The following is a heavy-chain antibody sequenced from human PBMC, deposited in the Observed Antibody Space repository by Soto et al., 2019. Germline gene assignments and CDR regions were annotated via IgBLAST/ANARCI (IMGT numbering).Heavy chain of an antibody. J-gene: IGHJ3*02. CDR1: GDSMSSSNW. CDR3: ASKFGELLADAFDI. D-gene: IGHD3-10*01. V-gene: IGHV4-4*02. Sequence: SETLSLTCTVSGDSMSSSNWWSWVRQPPGKGLEWIGEIYHSGSTNYNPSLKSRVTISVDKSKNQFSLRLTSVTAADTAVYYCASKFGELLADAFDIWGQGTMVTVSS. CDR2: IYHSGST.